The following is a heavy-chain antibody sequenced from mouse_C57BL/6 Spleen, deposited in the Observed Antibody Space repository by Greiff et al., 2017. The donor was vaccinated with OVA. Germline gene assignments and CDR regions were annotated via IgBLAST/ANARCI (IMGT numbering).Heavy chain of an antibody. CDR3: ATSGYYPY. Sequence: VQLQQPGAELVKPGASVKLSCKASGYTFTSYWMQWVKQRPGQGLEWIGEIDPSDSYTNYNQKFKGKATLTVDTSSSTAYMQLSSLTSEDSAVYYCATSGYYPYWGQGTTLTVSS. V-gene: IGHV1-50*01. J-gene: IGHJ2*01. CDR1: GYTFTSYW. CDR2: IDPSDSYT. D-gene: IGHD2-3*01.